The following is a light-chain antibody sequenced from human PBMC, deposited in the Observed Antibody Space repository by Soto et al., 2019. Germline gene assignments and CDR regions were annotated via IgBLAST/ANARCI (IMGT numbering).Light chain of an antibody. CDR2: TAY. V-gene: IGKV1-5*03. CDR1: QSISIL. Sequence: IPIAQSPSTLPLSVGDIVTITCRASQSISILFAWYQMTPGKATKIIFDTAYSLESGVPSRFSGSASGTEFTLTISIVQPDDFASYCWQRYSTYTTRTFGQGAKVDNK. CDR3: QRYSTYTTRT. J-gene: IGKJ1*01.